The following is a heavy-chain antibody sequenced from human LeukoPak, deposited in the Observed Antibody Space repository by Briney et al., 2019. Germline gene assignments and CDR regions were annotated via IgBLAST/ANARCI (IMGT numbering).Heavy chain of an antibody. CDR3: ARDPGYCSSTSCYGGGFGY. CDR2: ISSSGSTI. D-gene: IGHD2-2*01. V-gene: IGHV3-11*04. J-gene: IGHJ4*02. Sequence: GGSLRLSCAASGFTFSDYYMSWIRQAPGKGLEWVSYISSSGSTIYYADSVKGRFTISRDNAKNSLYLQMNSLRAEDTAVYYCARDPGYCSSTSCYGGGFGYWGQGTLVTVSS. CDR1: GFTFSDYY.